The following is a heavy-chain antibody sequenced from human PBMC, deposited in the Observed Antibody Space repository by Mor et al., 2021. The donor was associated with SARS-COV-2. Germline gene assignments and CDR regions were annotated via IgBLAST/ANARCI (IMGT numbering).Heavy chain of an antibody. CDR3: AKESNSTSRRSFDY. J-gene: IGHJ4*02. V-gene: IGHV3-23*01. D-gene: IGHD4-4*01. Sequence: YYADAAKGRFTIYRDKSEHTVYLQMNSLRDEDTAVYYCAKESNSTSRRSFDYWGQGTLVTVSS.